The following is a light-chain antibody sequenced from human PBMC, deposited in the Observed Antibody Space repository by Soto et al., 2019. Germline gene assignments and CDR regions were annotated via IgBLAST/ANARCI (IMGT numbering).Light chain of an antibody. CDR1: QSVSSN. V-gene: IGKV3-15*01. CDR3: HQYNNWPPTWT. Sequence: EIVMTHSPATLSVSPGERATLSCRASQSVSSNLAWYQQKPGQAPRLLIYGASTRATGIPARFSGSGSGTEFTLTISSLQSEDSAVYSCHQYNNWPPTWTFGQGTKVDIK. J-gene: IGKJ1*01. CDR2: GAS.